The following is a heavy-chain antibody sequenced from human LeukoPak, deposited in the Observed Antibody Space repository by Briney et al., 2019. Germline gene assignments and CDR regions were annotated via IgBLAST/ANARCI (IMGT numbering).Heavy chain of an antibody. CDR2: IYHSGST. Sequence: SQTLSLTCAVSGGSISSGGYSWSWIREPPGKGLEWIGYIYHSGSTYYNPSLKSRVTISVDKSKNQFSLKLSSVTAADTAVYYCASRPGIAAAGTGPYYYYGMDVWGQGTTVTVSS. D-gene: IGHD6-13*01. CDR3: ASRPGIAAAGTGPYYYYGMDV. CDR1: GGSISSGGYS. J-gene: IGHJ6*02. V-gene: IGHV4-30-2*01.